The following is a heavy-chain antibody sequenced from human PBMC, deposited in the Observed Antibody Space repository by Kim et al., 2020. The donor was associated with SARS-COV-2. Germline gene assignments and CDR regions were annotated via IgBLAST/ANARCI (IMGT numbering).Heavy chain of an antibody. CDR3: AKDYNSGSYSYAFDI. J-gene: IGHJ3*02. V-gene: IGHV3-23*01. Sequence: DSGKGRFTISRDKSKNTLYLQMNSLRAEDTAVYYCAKDYNSGSYSYAFDIWGQGTMVTVSS. D-gene: IGHD1-26*01.